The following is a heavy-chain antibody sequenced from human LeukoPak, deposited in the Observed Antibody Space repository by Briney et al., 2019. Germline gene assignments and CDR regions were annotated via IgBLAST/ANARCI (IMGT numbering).Heavy chain of an antibody. CDR1: GGTFSSYA. CDR2: IIPIFGTA. Sequence: ASVKVSCKASGGTFSSYAISWVRQAPGQGLEWMGRIIPIFGTANYAQKFQGRVTITTDESTSTAYMELSSLRSEDTAVYYCARPSITIFGVDPGAFDIWDQGTMVTVSS. J-gene: IGHJ3*02. V-gene: IGHV1-69*05. CDR3: ARPSITIFGVDPGAFDI. D-gene: IGHD3-3*01.